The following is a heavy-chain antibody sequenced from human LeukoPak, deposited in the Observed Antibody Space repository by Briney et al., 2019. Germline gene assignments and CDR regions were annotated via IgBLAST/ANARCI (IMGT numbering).Heavy chain of an antibody. J-gene: IGHJ6*02. D-gene: IGHD3-10*01. V-gene: IGHV5-51*01. CDR3: ARQETGSWYYYYGMDV. CDR1: GYSFTSYW. CDR2: IYPGDSDT. Sequence: GESLKISCKGSGYSFTSYWIGWVRQMPVKGLEWMGIIYPGDSDTRYSPSFQGQVTISADKSISTAYLQWSSPKSSDTAMYYCARQETGSWYYYYGMDVWGQGTTVTVSS.